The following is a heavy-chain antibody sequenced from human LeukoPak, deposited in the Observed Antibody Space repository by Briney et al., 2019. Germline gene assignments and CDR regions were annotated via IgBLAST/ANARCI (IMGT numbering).Heavy chain of an antibody. D-gene: IGHD1-26*01. Sequence: GGSLRLSCAASGFMFNGYSLTWVRQAPGKGLEWISYISAGSDYIYYTDSVKGRFTISRDNAKNSLYLQLNSLRVEDTAVYYCARWGLGPSFDYWGRGTLVTVPS. J-gene: IGHJ4*02. CDR1: GFMFNGYS. CDR3: ARWGLGPSFDY. V-gene: IGHV3-21*05. CDR2: ISAGSDYI.